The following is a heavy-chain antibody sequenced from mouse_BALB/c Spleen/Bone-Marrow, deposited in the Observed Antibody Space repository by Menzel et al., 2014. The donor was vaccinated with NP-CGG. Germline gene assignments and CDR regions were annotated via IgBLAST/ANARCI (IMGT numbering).Heavy chain of an antibody. D-gene: IGHD1-1*02. J-gene: IGHJ3*01. CDR1: GYPFTDYF. CDR2: INPYNGDT. CDR3: GRSGGSSYVFAY. Sequence: VQLQQSGPELVKLGASVKISCKASGYPFTDYFMNWVKQSHGKSLEWIGRINPYNGDTFYNQKFKGKATLTVDKSSSTAHMELLSLTSEDSAVHYCGRSGGSSYVFAYWGQGTLVTVSA. V-gene: IGHV1-37*01.